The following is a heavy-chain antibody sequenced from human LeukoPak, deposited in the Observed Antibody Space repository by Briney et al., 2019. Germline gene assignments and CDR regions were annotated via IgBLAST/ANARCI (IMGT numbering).Heavy chain of an antibody. J-gene: IGHJ5*02. V-gene: IGHV1-18*01. CDR3: ARDLAFPYYYDSSGYSSHWFDP. CDR2: ISAYNGNT. D-gene: IGHD3-22*01. CDR1: GYTFTSYG. Sequence: GASVKVSCKASGYTFTSYGISWVRQAPGQGLGWMGWISAYNGNTNYAQKLQGRVTMTTDTSTSTAYMELRSLRSDDTAVYYCARDLAFPYYYDSSGYSSHWFDPWGQGTLVTVSS.